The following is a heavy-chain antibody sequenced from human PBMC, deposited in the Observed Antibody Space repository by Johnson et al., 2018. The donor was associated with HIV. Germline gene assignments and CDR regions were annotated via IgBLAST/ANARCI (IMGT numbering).Heavy chain of an antibody. CDR1: GFTFSTYS. Sequence: MQLVESGGGVVQPGRSLRLSCAASGFTFSTYSMHWVRQAPGMRLEWVAVISYDGSDKYYADSVKGRFTISRDNSKNTLYLQMNSLRAEDTAVYYCAKDPRSSSWYWDAFDMWGQGTLVTVSS. CDR2: ISYDGSDK. J-gene: IGHJ3*02. CDR3: AKDPRSSSWYWDAFDM. V-gene: IGHV3-30*04. D-gene: IGHD6-13*01.